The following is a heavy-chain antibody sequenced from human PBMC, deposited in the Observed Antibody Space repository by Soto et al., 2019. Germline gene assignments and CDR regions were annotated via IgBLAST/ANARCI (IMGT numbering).Heavy chain of an antibody. CDR1: GFSLSTSGVG. J-gene: IGHJ6*02. D-gene: IGHD1-1*01. V-gene: IGHV2-5*01. CDR2: IYWNDDK. Sequence: QITLKESGPTLVKPTQTLTLTCTFSGFSLSTSGVGVGWIRQPPGKALEWLVLIYWNDDKRYSPSLKSRLTITKDTSKNQVVLTMTNMDPVDTATYYCARTTQWPDYYYYGMDVWGQGTTVTVSS. CDR3: ARTTQWPDYYYYGMDV.